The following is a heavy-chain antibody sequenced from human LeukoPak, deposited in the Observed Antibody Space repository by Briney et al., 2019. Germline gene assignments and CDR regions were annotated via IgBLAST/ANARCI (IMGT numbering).Heavy chain of an antibody. J-gene: IGHJ4*02. Sequence: VKVSCKASGYTFTSYGISWVRPAPGQGLAWMGWISAYNGNTNYAQKLQGRVTMTTDTSTSTAYMEPRSLRSDDTAVYYCARDPAIAAAGIDYWGQGTLVTVSS. CDR2: ISAYNGNT. CDR1: GYTFTSYG. V-gene: IGHV1-18*01. D-gene: IGHD6-13*01. CDR3: ARDPAIAAAGIDY.